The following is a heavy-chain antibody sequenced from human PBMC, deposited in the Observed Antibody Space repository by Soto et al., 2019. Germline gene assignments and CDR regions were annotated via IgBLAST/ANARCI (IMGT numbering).Heavy chain of an antibody. CDR3: ARENIIMDAFDF. D-gene: IGHD2-8*01. CDR2: IYDTGST. J-gene: IGHJ3*01. CDR1: GSSIKNYY. V-gene: IGHV4-59*01. Sequence: KSSETLSLTCTVSGSSIKNYYWTWIRQPPGKGLECIGYIYDTGSTSYNPTLKSRVTMSIDKSKSQFSLKLNSVTAADTAVYYCARENIIMDAFDFWGQGKMVTVSS.